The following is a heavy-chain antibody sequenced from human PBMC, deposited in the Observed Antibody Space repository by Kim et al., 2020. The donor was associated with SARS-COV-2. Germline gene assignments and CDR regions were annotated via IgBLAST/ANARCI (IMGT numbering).Heavy chain of an antibody. V-gene: IGHV3-74*01. Sequence: GGSLRLSCAASGFTFSSYWMHWVRQAPGKGLVWVSRINSDGSSTSYADSVKGRFTISRDNAKNTLYLQMNSLRAEDTAVYYCARDDTHYDSSGYYPENWFDPWGQGTLVTVSS. CDR3: ARDDTHYDSSGYYPENWFDP. D-gene: IGHD3-22*01. J-gene: IGHJ5*02. CDR2: INSDGSST. CDR1: GFTFSSYW.